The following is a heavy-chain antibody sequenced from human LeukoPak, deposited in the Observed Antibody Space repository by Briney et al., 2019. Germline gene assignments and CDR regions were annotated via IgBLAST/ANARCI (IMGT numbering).Heavy chain of an antibody. J-gene: IGHJ4*02. CDR2: ISAYNGNT. V-gene: IGHV1-18*01. D-gene: IGHD6-19*01. CDR3: ARDSGAGWYLPDYFDY. CDR1: GYTFTSYG. Sequence: GASVKLSCKASGYTFTSYGISWVRQAPGQGLEWMGWISAYNGNTNYAQKLQGRVTMTTDTSTSTAYMELRSLRSDDTAVYYCARDSGAGWYLPDYFDYWGQGTLVTVSS.